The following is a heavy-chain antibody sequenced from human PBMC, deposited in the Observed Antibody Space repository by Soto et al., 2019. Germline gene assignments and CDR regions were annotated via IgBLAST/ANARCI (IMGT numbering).Heavy chain of an antibody. V-gene: IGHV1-18*04. Sequence: QVRLVQSGPEVKKPEASVKVSCKTSGYTFTSSGISWVRQAPGQGPEWMGWISGHNGVTNFAQNLQDRVTLTIDSSTTTAYMEVRSLSFADTAIYYCTRDQGGDGTFDDWRQGTLVTVSS. CDR1: GYTFTSSG. CDR3: TRDQGGDGTFDD. J-gene: IGHJ4*02. CDR2: ISGHNGVT.